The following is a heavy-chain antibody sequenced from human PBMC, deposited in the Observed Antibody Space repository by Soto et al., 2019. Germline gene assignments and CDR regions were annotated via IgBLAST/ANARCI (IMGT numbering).Heavy chain of an antibody. Sequence: QLQLQESGPGLVKPSETLSLTCTVSGGSISSSNYYLGWIRQPPGKGLEWIGSIYYSGSTYYNPSLKSRLTISVDTSKSHFSLKLSSVTAADTAVYFCARHERWLEVIPFDIWGQGTMVTVSS. D-gene: IGHD6-19*01. J-gene: IGHJ3*02. CDR2: IYYSGST. CDR1: GGSISSSNYY. V-gene: IGHV4-39*02. CDR3: ARHERWLEVIPFDI.